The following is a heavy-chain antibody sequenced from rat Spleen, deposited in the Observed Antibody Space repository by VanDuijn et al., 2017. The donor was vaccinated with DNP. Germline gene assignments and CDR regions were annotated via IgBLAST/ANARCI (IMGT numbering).Heavy chain of an antibody. V-gene: IGHV2-41*01. CDR3: ARDLLRWRRGFAY. D-gene: IGHD1-11*01. J-gene: IGHJ3*01. CDR1: GFSLTNYG. CDR2: IWNSGGT. Sequence: QVQLKESGPGLVQPSQTLSLTCTVSGFSLTNYGVSWVRQPPGKGLEWMGVIWNSGGTRYDSTLKSRLTITKDTSKSQVFLKMNSLQTEDTATYYCARDLLRWRRGFAYWGQGTLVTVSS.